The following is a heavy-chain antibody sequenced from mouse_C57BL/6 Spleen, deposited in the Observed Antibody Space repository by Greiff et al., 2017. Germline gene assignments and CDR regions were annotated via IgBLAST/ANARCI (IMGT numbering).Heavy chain of an antibody. Sequence: EVKLVESGGDLVKPGGSLKLSCAASGFTFSSYGMSWVRQTPDKRLEWVATISSGGSYTYYPDSVKGRFTISRDNAKNTLYLQMSSLKSEDTAMYYCARQIPDYYGSSFWYFDVWGTGTTVTVSS. V-gene: IGHV5-6*01. CDR2: ISSGGSYT. CDR3: ARQIPDYYGSSFWYFDV. J-gene: IGHJ1*03. CDR1: GFTFSSYG. D-gene: IGHD1-1*01.